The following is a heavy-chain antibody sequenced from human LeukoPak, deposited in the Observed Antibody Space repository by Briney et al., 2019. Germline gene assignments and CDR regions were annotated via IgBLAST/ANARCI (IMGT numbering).Heavy chain of an antibody. CDR2: INWNGGST. CDR1: GFTFDDYG. CDR3: ARDARGYYYDSSFDY. J-gene: IGHJ4*02. V-gene: IGHV3-20*04. Sequence: GGSLRLSCAASGFTFDDYGMSWVRQAPGKGLEWVSGINWNGGSTGYADSVEGRFTISRDNAKNSLYLQMNSLRAEDTALYYCARDARGYYYDSSFDYWGQGTLVTVSS. D-gene: IGHD3-22*01.